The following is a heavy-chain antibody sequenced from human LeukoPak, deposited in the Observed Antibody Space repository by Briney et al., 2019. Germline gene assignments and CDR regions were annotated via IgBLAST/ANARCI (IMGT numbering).Heavy chain of an antibody. CDR3: ARVVWGPYDAFDI. V-gene: IGHV3-48*02. CDR2: ISSSSSTI. J-gene: IGHJ3*02. Sequence: PGGSLSLSCAASGFTFSSYSMNWVRQAPGKGLEWVSYISSSSSTIYYADSVKGRFTISRDNAKNSLYLQMNSLRDEDTAVYYCARVVWGPYDAFDIWGQGTMVTVSS. CDR1: GFTFSSYS. D-gene: IGHD3-16*01.